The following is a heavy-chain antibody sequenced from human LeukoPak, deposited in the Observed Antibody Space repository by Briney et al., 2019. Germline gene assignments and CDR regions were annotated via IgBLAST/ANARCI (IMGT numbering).Heavy chain of an antibody. D-gene: IGHD5-18*01. Sequence: ASVKVPCKASGYTFTGYYMHWVRQAPGQGLEWMGWINPNSGGTNYAQKFQGRVTMTRDTSISTACMELSRLRSDDTAVYYCARALDTAMVPWGQGTLVTVSS. CDR1: GYTFTGYY. V-gene: IGHV1-2*02. CDR2: INPNSGGT. J-gene: IGHJ4*02. CDR3: ARALDTAMVP.